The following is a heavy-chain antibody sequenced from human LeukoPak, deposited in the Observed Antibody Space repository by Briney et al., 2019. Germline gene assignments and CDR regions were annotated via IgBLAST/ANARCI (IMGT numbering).Heavy chain of an antibody. D-gene: IGHD2-2*01. Sequence: GGSLRLSCAASGFTFSSYGMSWVRQAPGKGLEWVSSISSSSSYIYYADSVKGRFTISRDNAKNSLYLQMNSLRAEDTAVYYCAREVPAAMGYWGQGTLVTVSS. CDR3: AREVPAAMGY. CDR2: ISSSSSYI. V-gene: IGHV3-21*01. J-gene: IGHJ4*02. CDR1: GFTFSSYG.